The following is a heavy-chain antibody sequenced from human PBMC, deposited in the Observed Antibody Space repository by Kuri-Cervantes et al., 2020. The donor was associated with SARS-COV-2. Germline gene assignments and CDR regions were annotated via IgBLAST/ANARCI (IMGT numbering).Heavy chain of an antibody. D-gene: IGHD3-22*01. J-gene: IGHJ4*02. CDR3: ARDADSSPWYAY. CDR1: GFAFSSYE. Sequence: LSLTCAASGFAFSSYEMNWVRQAPGKGLEWVANIKQDGSERFYVDSVKGRFTISRDNAKNSLYLQMDSLRVEDTAVYYCARDADSSPWYAYWGQGALVTVSS. V-gene: IGHV3-7*01. CDR2: IKQDGSER.